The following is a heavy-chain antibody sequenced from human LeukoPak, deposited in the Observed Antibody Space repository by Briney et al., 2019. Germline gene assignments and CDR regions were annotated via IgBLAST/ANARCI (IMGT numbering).Heavy chain of an antibody. V-gene: IGHV3-7*01. CDR2: IKQDGSEK. CDR3: ARVLWFGELLF. Sequence: GGSLRLSCAACGFTFSSYLMSWVRQAPGKGLEWVANIKQDGSEKYYVDSVKGRFTISRDNAKNSLYLQMNSLRAEDTAVYYCARVLWFGELLFWGQGTLVTVSS. D-gene: IGHD3-10*01. CDR1: GFTFSSYL. J-gene: IGHJ4*02.